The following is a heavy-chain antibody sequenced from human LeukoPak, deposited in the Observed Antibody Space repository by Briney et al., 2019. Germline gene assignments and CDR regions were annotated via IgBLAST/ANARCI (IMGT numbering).Heavy chain of an antibody. J-gene: IGHJ4*02. D-gene: IGHD3-22*01. CDR3: ARSYYYDSSGYPDIDY. Sequence: ASVKVSCKASGYTFTGYYMHWVRQAPGQGLEWMGWINPNSGGTNYAQKFQGRVTMTRDTSISTAYMELSRPRSDDTAVYYCARSYYYDSSGYPDIDYWGQGTLVTVSS. CDR2: INPNSGGT. V-gene: IGHV1-2*02. CDR1: GYTFTGYY.